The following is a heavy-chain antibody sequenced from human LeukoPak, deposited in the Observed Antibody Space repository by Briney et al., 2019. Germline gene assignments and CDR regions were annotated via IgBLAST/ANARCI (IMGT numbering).Heavy chain of an antibody. CDR1: GGTFSSYA. D-gene: IGHD3-10*01. CDR2: ISAYNGNT. J-gene: IGHJ4*02. V-gene: IGHV1-18*01. CDR3: AREDAGVVDY. Sequence: ASVKVSCKASGGTFSSYAISWVRQAPGQGLEWMGWISAYNGNTNYAQKLQGRVTMTTDTSTSTAYMELRSLRSDDTAVYYCAREDAGVVDYWGQGTLVTVSS.